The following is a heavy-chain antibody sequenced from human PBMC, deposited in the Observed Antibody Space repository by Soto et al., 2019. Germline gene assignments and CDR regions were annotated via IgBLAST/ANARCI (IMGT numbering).Heavy chain of an antibody. CDR1: GGSFSGYY. Sequence: QVQLQHWGAGLLKPSETLSITCAVYGGSFSGYYWSWIPHPPGKGLEWIGEINHSGSTNYNPSLKSRVTISVDTSKNQFSLKLSSVTAADTAVYYCARSVAGNDYWGQGTLVTVSS. CDR3: ARSVAGNDY. V-gene: IGHV4-34*01. D-gene: IGHD6-19*01. J-gene: IGHJ4*02. CDR2: INHSGST.